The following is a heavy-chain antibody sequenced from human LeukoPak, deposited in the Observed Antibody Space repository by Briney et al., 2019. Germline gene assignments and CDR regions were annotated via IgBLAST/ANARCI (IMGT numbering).Heavy chain of an antibody. CDR2: ISSSGSTI. V-gene: IGHV3-11*04. Sequence: GGSLRLSCAASGFTFSDYYMSWIRQAPGKGLEWVSYISSSGSTIYYADSVKGRFTISRDNAKNSLYLQMNSLRAEDTAVYYCARLNKNDSGSYRFGKKKRGYMDVWGKGTTVTVSS. CDR3: ARLNKNDSGSYRFGKKKRGYMDV. CDR1: GFTFSDYY. D-gene: IGHD3-10*01. J-gene: IGHJ6*03.